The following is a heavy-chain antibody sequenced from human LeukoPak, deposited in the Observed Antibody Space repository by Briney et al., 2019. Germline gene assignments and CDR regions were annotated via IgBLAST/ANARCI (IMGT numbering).Heavy chain of an antibody. V-gene: IGHV4-34*01. Sequence: SETLSLTCAVYGGSFSGYYWSWIRQPPGKGLEWIGEINHSGSTNYNPSLKSRVTISVDTSKNQFSLKLSSVTAADTAVYYCARDSAEGNWFDPWGQGTLVTVPS. CDR2: INHSGST. CDR3: ARDSAEGNWFDP. CDR1: GGSFSGYY. J-gene: IGHJ5*02.